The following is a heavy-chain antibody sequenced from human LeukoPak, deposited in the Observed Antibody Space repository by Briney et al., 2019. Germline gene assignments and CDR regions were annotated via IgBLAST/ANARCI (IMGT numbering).Heavy chain of an antibody. CDR1: GGIFSSYA. CDR3: AGASISVAGRWFDP. V-gene: IGHV1-69*04. Sequence: ASVKVSCKASGGIFSSYAISWVRQAPGQGLEWMGRIIPILGTANYAQKFQDRVTITADTSTSTAYMEVSSLTSEDTAIYYCAGASISVAGRWFDPWGQGTLVTVSP. J-gene: IGHJ5*02. D-gene: IGHD6-19*01. CDR2: IIPILGTA.